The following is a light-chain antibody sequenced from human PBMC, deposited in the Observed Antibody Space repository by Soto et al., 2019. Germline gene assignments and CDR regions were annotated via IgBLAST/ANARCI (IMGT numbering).Light chain of an antibody. CDR2: AAS. CDR1: QDISSY. Sequence: DIQLTQSPSFLYASVGDRVTIPCRAIQDISSYLAWYQQKPGEAPKFLIYAASTLLGGVPSRFSGSGSGTEFTLTISSLQPEDFATYYCQGLKDYPITFGQGTRLEIK. V-gene: IGKV1-9*01. CDR3: QGLKDYPIT. J-gene: IGKJ5*01.